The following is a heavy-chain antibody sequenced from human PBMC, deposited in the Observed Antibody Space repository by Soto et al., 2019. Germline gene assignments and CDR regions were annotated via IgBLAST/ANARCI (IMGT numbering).Heavy chain of an antibody. V-gene: IGHV3-33*01. J-gene: IGHJ3*02. Sequence: QVQLVESGGGVVQPGRSLRLSCAASGFTFSKYGFHWVRQAPGKGLEWVAVIVNDGSEKYHADSVEGRFTISRDNSKDTLVPQMNRLRGEDTAWYFWARDGAFQNENGFDIWGQGTMVTVSS. CDR2: IVNDGSEK. D-gene: IGHD1-1*01. CDR3: ARDGAFQNENGFDI. CDR1: GFTFSKYG.